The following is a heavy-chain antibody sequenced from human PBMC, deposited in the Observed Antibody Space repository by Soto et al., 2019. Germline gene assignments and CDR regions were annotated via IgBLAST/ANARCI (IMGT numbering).Heavy chain of an antibody. J-gene: IGHJ6*01. CDR3: ARERRGMDV. Sequence: QVQLVQSGAEVKKPGASVKVSCKASGYTFTSYDINWVRPATGQGLEWMGWMNPNSGNTGYVQKFQGIVTMTRNSSISTAYMELSSLRSEDTAVYFCARERRGMDVWGQGTTVTVSS. CDR1: GYTFTSYD. V-gene: IGHV1-8*01. CDR2: MNPNSGNT.